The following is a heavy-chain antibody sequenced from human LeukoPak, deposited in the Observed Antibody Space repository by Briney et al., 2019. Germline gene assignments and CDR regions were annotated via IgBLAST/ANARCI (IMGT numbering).Heavy chain of an antibody. D-gene: IGHD2-2*01. Sequence: SETLSLTCNVSGGSISSYFWSWIRQPAGKELEWIGRIYTSGNTNYNPSLKSRVTMSVDTSKNQFSLKLTSVTAADTAVYFCARQDCSINSCYYHYWGQGTLVTVSS. CDR3: ARQDCSINSCYYHY. CDR1: GGSISSYF. J-gene: IGHJ4*02. V-gene: IGHV4-4*07. CDR2: IYTSGNT.